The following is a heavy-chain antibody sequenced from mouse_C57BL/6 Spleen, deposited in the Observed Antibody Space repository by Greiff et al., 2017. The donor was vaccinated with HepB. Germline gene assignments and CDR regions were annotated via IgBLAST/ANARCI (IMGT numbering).Heavy chain of an antibody. J-gene: IGHJ4*01. Sequence: EVKLVESGGGLVQPKGSLKLSCAASGFTFNTYAMNWVRQAPGKGLEWVGRIRSKSNNYATYYADSVKDRFTISRDDSESMLYLQMNNLKTEDTAIYYCVRSTLYYYAMDYWGQGTSVTVSS. D-gene: IGHD2-1*01. V-gene: IGHV10-1*01. CDR1: GFTFNTYA. CDR2: IRSKSNNYAT. CDR3: VRSTLYYYAMDY.